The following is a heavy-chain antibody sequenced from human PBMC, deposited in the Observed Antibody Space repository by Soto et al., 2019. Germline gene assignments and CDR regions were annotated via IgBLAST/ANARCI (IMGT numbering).Heavy chain of an antibody. CDR2: IKQDGSEK. J-gene: IGHJ5*02. V-gene: IGHV3-7*01. CDR1: GFTFSSYW. Sequence: GGSLRLSCAASGFTFSSYWLSWIRQAPGKGLEWVANIKQDGSEKYYVDSVKGRFTISRDNAENSLYLQMNSLRADDTAVYHCARGLGANWFDPWGQGTLVPVSS. D-gene: IGHD1-26*01. CDR3: ARGLGANWFDP.